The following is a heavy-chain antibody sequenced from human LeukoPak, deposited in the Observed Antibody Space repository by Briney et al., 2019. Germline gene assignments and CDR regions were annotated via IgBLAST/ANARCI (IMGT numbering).Heavy chain of an antibody. V-gene: IGHV3-23*01. D-gene: IGHD3-22*01. J-gene: IGHJ4*02. Sequence: GGSLRLSCAASGFTFSSYAMSWVRQAPGKGLEWVSAISGSGGSTYYADSVKGRFTISRDNSKNTLYLQMNSLRAEDTAVYYCAKDSAPYYYDSSGPPDYWGQGNLVTVSS. CDR3: AKDSAPYYYDSSGPPDY. CDR1: GFTFSSYA. CDR2: ISGSGGST.